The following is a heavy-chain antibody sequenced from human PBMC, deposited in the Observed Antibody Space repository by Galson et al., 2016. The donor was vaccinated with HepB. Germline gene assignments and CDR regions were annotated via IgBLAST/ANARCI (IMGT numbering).Heavy chain of an antibody. CDR3: AKNLHPFCSSTSCYRLLAYDI. CDR2: ISYDGSNK. D-gene: IGHD2-2*02. CDR1: GFNFSSYG. J-gene: IGHJ3*02. V-gene: IGHV3-30*18. Sequence: SLRLSCAVSGFNFSSYGMHWVRQAPGKGLEWVAVISYDGSNKYYADSVKGRFTIARDNSMNTLYLQMNNLRAGDTAVYFCAKNLHPFCSSTSCYRLLAYDIWGQGTRVTVSS.